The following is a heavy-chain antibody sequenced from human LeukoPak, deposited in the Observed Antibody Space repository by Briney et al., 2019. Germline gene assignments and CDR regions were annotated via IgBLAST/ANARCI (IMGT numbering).Heavy chain of an antibody. J-gene: IGHJ4*02. Sequence: GGSLRLSCAASGFTFSSYGMSWVRQAPGKGLEWVSAIGGSGDTTYYADSVKGRFTISRDNAKNSLYLQMNSLRAEDTALYYCARVIYDFWSGYYTGFDYWGQGTLVTVSS. CDR2: IGGSGDTT. CDR1: GFTFSSYG. CDR3: ARVIYDFWSGYYTGFDY. D-gene: IGHD3-3*01. V-gene: IGHV3-23*01.